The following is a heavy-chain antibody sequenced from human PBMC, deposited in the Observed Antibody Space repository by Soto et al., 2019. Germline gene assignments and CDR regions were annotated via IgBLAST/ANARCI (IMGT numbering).Heavy chain of an antibody. V-gene: IGHV1-2*02. CDR3: ARSASSIGARPDY. D-gene: IGHD6-6*01. J-gene: IGHJ4*02. CDR2: INPNTGGL. CDR1: GYAFTGYY. Sequence: EASVKVSCKASGYAFTGYYIHWVRQAPGQGLEWMGWINPNTGGLNYSQKFRGRVTMTRDTSISTADMELSSLRSDDTALYFCARSASSIGARPDYWGQGTLVTVSS.